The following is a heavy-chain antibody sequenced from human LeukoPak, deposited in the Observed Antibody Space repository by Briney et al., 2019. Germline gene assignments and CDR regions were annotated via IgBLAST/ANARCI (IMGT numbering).Heavy chain of an antibody. CDR2: MNPNSGNT. CDR1: GYTFTSYD. V-gene: IGHV1-8*01. Sequence: GASVKVSCKASGYTFTSYDINWVRQATGQGLEWMGWMNPNSGNTGYAQKFQGRVTMTRNTSISTAYMELSSLRSEDTAVYYCARGRIQLWEYYFDYWGQGTLVTVSS. CDR3: ARGRIQLWEYYFDY. J-gene: IGHJ4*02. D-gene: IGHD5-18*01.